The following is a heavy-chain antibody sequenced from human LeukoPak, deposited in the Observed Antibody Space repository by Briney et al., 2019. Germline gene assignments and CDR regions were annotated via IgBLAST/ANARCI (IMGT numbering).Heavy chain of an antibody. CDR1: GFTFSRYS. Sequence: GGSLRLSCAASGFTFSRYSMNWVRQAPGKGLEWVSYISSSSSTIYYADSVKGRFTISRDNAENSLYLQMNSLRAEDTAVYYCARDEGRITIFGVVPGAIDIWGQGTMVTVSS. CDR2: ISSSSSTI. J-gene: IGHJ3*02. D-gene: IGHD3-3*01. CDR3: ARDEGRITIFGVVPGAIDI. V-gene: IGHV3-48*01.